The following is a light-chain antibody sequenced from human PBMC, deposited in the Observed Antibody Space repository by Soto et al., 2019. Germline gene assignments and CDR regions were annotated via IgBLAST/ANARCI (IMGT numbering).Light chain of an antibody. Sequence: EIVMTQSPATLSVSPGERATLSCRASQSVSSNLAWYQQKPGQAPRLLIYGASTRATGIPARFSGSGSGTEVTLTISRLQSEDFAVYYCQQYNNWPPKYTFGQGTKLEIK. J-gene: IGKJ2*01. CDR2: GAS. V-gene: IGKV3-15*01. CDR1: QSVSSN. CDR3: QQYNNWPPKYT.